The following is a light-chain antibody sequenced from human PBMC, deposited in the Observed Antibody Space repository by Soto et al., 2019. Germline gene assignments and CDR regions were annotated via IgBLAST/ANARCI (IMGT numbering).Light chain of an antibody. CDR2: DTS. CDR3: QQYNDWPVT. V-gene: IGKV3-15*01. J-gene: IGKJ3*01. Sequence: EIVMTQSPATLSVSPGERATLSCRASQSVSGSLAWYQQKPGQAPRLLIYDTSTRATGIPARFSGSGSGTEFTLPISSLQSEDFAVYYCQQYNDWPVTFGPGTKVEIK. CDR1: QSVSGS.